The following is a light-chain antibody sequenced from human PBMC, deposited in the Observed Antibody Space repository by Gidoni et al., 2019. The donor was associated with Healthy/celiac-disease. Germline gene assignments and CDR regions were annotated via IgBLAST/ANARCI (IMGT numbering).Light chain of an antibody. CDR2: AAA. V-gene: IGKV1-39*01. CDR3: QQSYSTPT. Sequence: DIQRTQSPSSLSASVGDSVTITCRASQSISSYLNWYHQKPGKAPQLLVYAAASLQGGVSSRFSCSGSGTDFTRTISSLQPEDFATYYGQQSYSTPTFGGGTKVEIK. CDR1: QSISSY. J-gene: IGKJ4*01.